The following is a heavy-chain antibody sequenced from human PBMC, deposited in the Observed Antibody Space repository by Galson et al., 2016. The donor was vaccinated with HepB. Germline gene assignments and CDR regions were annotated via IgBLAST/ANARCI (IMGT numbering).Heavy chain of an antibody. CDR1: GSMFKNYA. CDR2: IIPILGTP. CDR3: ARTTFQPPDAFDI. V-gene: IGHV1-69*13. J-gene: IGHJ3*02. D-gene: IGHD3-16*01. Sequence: SVKVSCKASGSMFKNYAIAWVRQAPGQGLEWMGGIIPILGTPNYAPKFQGRLAIIADASTNTAYMELSSLRSEDTAVYYCARTTFQPPDAFDIWGQGTVVTVSS.